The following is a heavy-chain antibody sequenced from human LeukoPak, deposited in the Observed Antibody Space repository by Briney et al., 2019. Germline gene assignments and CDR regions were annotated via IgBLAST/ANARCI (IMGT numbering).Heavy chain of an antibody. CDR3: ARAIEI. CDR2: TWYDASVE. V-gene: IGHV3-33*01. CDR1: GFTLSSYG. J-gene: IGHJ4*02. D-gene: IGHD5-24*01. Sequence: QPGRSLRLSCAASGFTLSSYGMHWVRQAPGKGLGWVAVTWYDASVEYYADSVKGRFTISRDNSKNRVYLQMNSLRVEDTAVYYCARAIEIWGQGTLVTVSS.